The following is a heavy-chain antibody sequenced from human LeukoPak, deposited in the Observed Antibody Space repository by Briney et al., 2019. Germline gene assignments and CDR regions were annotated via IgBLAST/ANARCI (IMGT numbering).Heavy chain of an antibody. CDR2: ISAYNGYT. CDR3: ARVGGTYECLTDD. J-gene: IGHJ4*02. Sequence: ASVKVSCKASGYTFTNFPIGWVRQAPGQGLEWMGWISAYNGYTNYPQNLQGRLTMTTDSSTSTAYMELRSLRSDDTAMYYCARVGGTYECLTDDWGQGTLVTVSP. D-gene: IGHD1-26*01. CDR1: GYTFTNFP. V-gene: IGHV1-18*01.